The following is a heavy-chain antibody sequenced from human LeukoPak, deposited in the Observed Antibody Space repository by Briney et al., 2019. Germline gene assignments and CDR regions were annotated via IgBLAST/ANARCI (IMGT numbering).Heavy chain of an antibody. V-gene: IGHV4-59*08. D-gene: IGHD2/OR15-2a*01. CDR2: IYYSGST. CDR3: AFSMAHPKYGMDV. CDR1: GGSFSGYY. Sequence: PSETLSLTCAVYGGSFSGYYWSWIRQPPGKGLEWIGYIYYSGSTNYNPSLKSRVTISVDTSKNQFSLKLSSVTAADTAVYYCAFSMAHPKYGMDVWGQGTTVTVSS. J-gene: IGHJ6*02.